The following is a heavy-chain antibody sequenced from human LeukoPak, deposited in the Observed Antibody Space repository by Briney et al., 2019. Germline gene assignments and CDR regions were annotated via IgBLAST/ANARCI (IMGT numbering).Heavy chain of an antibody. CDR2: IYSGGST. V-gene: IGHV3-53*01. J-gene: IGHJ6*03. CDR3: ARGEVGYSSSWYFGYYYYYYMDV. CDR1: GFTVSSNY. D-gene: IGHD6-13*01. Sequence: GGSLRLSCAASGFTVSSNYMSWVRQAPGKGLEWVSVIYSGGSTYYADSVKGRFTISRDNSKNTLYLQMNSLRAEDTAVYYCARGEVGYSSSWYFGYYYYYYMDVWGKGTTVTVSS.